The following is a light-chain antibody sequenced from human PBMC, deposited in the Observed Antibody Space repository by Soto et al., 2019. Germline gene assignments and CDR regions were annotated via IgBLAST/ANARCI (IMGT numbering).Light chain of an antibody. J-gene: IGLJ2*01. CDR3: SSYTSSSTPLV. CDR1: SSDVGGYNF. Sequence: QSALTQPASVSGSPGQSITISCTRTSSDVGGYNFVSWYQQHPGKAPKLMIYEVSNRPSGVSNRFSGSKSGNTASLTISGLQAEDEAGYYCSSYTSSSTPLVFGGGTKLTVL. CDR2: EVS. V-gene: IGLV2-14*01.